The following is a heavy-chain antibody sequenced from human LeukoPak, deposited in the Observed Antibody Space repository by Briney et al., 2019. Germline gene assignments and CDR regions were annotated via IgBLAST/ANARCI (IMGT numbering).Heavy chain of an antibody. J-gene: IGHJ4*02. CDR3: ARSGMGYSGYDSTYYFDY. Sequence: GASVKVSCKASGYTFTSYGISWVRQAPGQGLEWMGWISAYNGNTSYAQKLQGRVTMTTDTSTSTAYMELRSLRSDDTAVYYCARSGMGYSGYDSTYYFDYWGQGTLVTVSS. CDR2: ISAYNGNT. V-gene: IGHV1-18*01. CDR1: GYTFTSYG. D-gene: IGHD5-12*01.